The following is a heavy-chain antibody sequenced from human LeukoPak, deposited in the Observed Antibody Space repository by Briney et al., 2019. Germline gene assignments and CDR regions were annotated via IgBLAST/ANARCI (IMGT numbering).Heavy chain of an antibody. CDR2: ISDTSTYI. CDR1: GFTFSRYT. V-gene: IGHV3-21*01. D-gene: IGHD6-19*01. Sequence: GGSLRLSCAASGFTFSRYTMNWVRQAPGKGLEWVSTISDTSTYIYYADSVKGRFTISRDNAKNSLYLQVNSLRAEDTAVYYCARDPDRYSSGWYFDPWGQGTLVTVSS. J-gene: IGHJ5*02. CDR3: ARDPDRYSSGWYFDP.